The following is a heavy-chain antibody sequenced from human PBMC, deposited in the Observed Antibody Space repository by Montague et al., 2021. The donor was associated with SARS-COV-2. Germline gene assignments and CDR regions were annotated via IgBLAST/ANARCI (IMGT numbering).Heavy chain of an antibody. J-gene: IGHJ4*02. Sequence: SLRLSCAASGFTFSSYSMNWVRQAPGKGLEWVSSISSSSSYIYYADSVKGRFTISRDNAKNSLYLQMNSLRAEDTAVYYCARDFGYYYGSGSYPTFDYWGQGTLVTVPS. CDR3: ARDFGYYYGSGSYPTFDY. V-gene: IGHV3-21*01. D-gene: IGHD3-10*01. CDR2: ISSSSSYI. CDR1: GFTFSSYS.